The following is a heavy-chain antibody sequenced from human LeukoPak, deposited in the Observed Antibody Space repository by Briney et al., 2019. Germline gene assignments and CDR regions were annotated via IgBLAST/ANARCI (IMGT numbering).Heavy chain of an antibody. CDR3: ARVVAAGKMVY. V-gene: IGHV1-69*04. CDR2: IIPIISIT. J-gene: IGHJ4*02. Sequence: ASVKVSCKASGGTFSSSAISWVRQAPGQGLEWMGRIIPIISITHYAQKFQGRVTITADISASTGYMELSSLRSEDTAVYYCARVVAAGKMVYWGQGTLVTVSS. CDR1: GGTFSSSA. D-gene: IGHD6-13*01.